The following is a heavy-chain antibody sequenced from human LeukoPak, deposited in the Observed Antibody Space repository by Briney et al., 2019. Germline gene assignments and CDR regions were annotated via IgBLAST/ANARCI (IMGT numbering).Heavy chain of an antibody. V-gene: IGHV1-69*13. CDR2: IIPIFGTA. Sequence: SVKVSCKASGGTFSSYAISWVRQAPGQGLEWMGGIIPIFGTANYAQKFQGRVTITADESTSTAYMELSSLRSEDTAVYYCARAELDIVVVPAAMRSDAFDIWGQGTMVTVSS. D-gene: IGHD2-2*03. CDR1: GGTFSSYA. J-gene: IGHJ3*02. CDR3: ARAELDIVVVPAAMRSDAFDI.